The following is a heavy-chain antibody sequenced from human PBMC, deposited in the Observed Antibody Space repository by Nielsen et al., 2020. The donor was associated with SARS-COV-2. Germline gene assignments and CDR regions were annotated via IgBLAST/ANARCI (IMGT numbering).Heavy chain of an antibody. J-gene: IGHJ4*02. CDR1: GFTFSSYA. V-gene: IGHV3-30-3*01. Sequence: GESLKISCAASGFTFSSYAMHWVRQAPGKGLEWVAVISYDGSNKYYADSVKGRFTISRDNSKNTLYLQMNSLRAEDTAVYYCAYGSGTYTFDYWGQGTLVTVSS. CDR3: AYGSGTYTFDY. CDR2: ISYDGSNK. D-gene: IGHD3-10*01.